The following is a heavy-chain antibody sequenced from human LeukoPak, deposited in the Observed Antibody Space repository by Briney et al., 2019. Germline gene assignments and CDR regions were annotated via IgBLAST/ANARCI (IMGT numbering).Heavy chain of an antibody. CDR1: GYTFTGYY. D-gene: IGHD3-22*01. CDR3: ARTDDYYDSSGYYFAY. Sequence: ASVKVSCKASGYTFTGYYMHWVRQAPGQGLEWMGWINPNSGGTDYAQKFQGRVTMTRDTSISTAYMELSRLRSDDTAVYYCARTDDYYDSSGYYFAYWGQGTLVTVSS. J-gene: IGHJ4*02. CDR2: INPNSGGT. V-gene: IGHV1-2*02.